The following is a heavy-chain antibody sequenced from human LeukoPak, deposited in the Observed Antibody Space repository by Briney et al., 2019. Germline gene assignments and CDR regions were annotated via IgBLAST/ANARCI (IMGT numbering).Heavy chain of an antibody. CDR1: GFTFSSFG. V-gene: IGHV3-23*01. CDR2: ISSTGGTA. J-gene: IGHJ4*02. D-gene: IGHD4-17*01. Sequence: GGTLRLSCAASGFTFSSFGMSWVRQAPGKGLEWVSAISSTGGTAYYADSVKGRFTISRDNSKNTLYLQMNSLRAEDTAVYYCATMTTVTTDLDYWGQGTLVTVSS. CDR3: ATMTTVTTDLDY.